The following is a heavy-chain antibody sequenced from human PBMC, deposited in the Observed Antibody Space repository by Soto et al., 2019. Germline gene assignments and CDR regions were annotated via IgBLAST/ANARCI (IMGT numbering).Heavy chain of an antibody. V-gene: IGHV3-53*01. J-gene: IGHJ4*02. D-gene: IGHD1-26*01. Sequence: GWCLGLGCASSGFTVISNYMSWFRQAPGKGLEWVSVIYSGGSTYYADFVKGRFTISRDNSKNTLYLQMNSLRAEDTAVYYCARASGSPLFDYWGQGALVTVSS. CDR3: ARASGSPLFDY. CDR2: IYSGGST. CDR1: GFTVISNY.